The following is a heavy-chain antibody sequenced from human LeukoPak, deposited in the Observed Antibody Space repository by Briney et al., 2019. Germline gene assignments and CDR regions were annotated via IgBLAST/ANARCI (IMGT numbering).Heavy chain of an antibody. Sequence: PGGSLRLSCAASGFTFSSYAMHWVRQAPGKGLEWVAVISYDGSNKYYADSVKGRFTISRDNSKNTLYLQMNSLRAEDTAVYYCARGSRRLLRYFDWLPKYYFDYWGQGTLVTVSS. D-gene: IGHD3-9*01. J-gene: IGHJ4*02. V-gene: IGHV3-30*04. CDR2: ISYDGSNK. CDR1: GFTFSSYA. CDR3: ARGSRRLLRYFDWLPKYYFDY.